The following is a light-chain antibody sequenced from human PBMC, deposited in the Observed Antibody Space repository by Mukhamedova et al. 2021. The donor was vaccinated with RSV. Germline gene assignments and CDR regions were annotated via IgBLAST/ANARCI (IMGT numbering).Light chain of an antibody. J-gene: IGKJ2*01. V-gene: IGKV3-20*01. CDR1: QSINNNY. Sequence: CRASQSINNNYLAWYQQKSAQAPRLLIFAASSRATGIPDRFSGSGSGTDFTLTINRLEPEDFAVYYCQQYGGSPYTFGQGTKLE. CDR3: QQYGGSPYT. CDR2: AAS.